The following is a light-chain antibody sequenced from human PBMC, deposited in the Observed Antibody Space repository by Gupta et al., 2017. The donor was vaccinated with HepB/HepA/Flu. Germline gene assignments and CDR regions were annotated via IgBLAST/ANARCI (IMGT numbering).Light chain of an antibody. CDR3: GTWDSSLSAGV. CDR1: NSNIGNNY. CDR2: DNN. Sequence: QSVLTQPPSVSAAPGQKVTISCYGSNSNIGNNYISWYQQLPGTAPKLLIYDNNKRRSGIPDRFSGSKSGTSATLGITGLQTGDEADYYCGTWDSSLSAGVFGGGTKLTVL. J-gene: IGLJ2*01. V-gene: IGLV1-51*01.